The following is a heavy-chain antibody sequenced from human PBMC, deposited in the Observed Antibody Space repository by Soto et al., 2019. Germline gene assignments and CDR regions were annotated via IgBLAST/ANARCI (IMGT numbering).Heavy chain of an antibody. CDR3: ARDLIDSSSSVSLTAYYGMDV. D-gene: IGHD6-6*01. CDR2: TYYRSKWYN. J-gene: IGHJ6*02. Sequence: PSQTLSLTCAISGDSVSSNSAAWNWIRQSPSRGLEWLGRTYYRSKWYNDYAVSVKSRITINPDTSKNQFSLQLNSVTPEDTAVYYCARDLIDSSSSVSLTAYYGMDVWGQGTTVTVSS. V-gene: IGHV6-1*01. CDR1: GDSVSSNSAA.